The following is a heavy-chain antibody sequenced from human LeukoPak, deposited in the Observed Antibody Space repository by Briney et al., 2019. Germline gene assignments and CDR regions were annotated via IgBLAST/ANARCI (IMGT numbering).Heavy chain of an antibody. Sequence: GESLKISCKASGYRFTSYWIGWVRQMPGKGLEWMGVIHPGEYERRYSPSFQGQVTISADKSISTAYLQWSSLEASDTAMYYCARLAKARRDGYNFGFDYWGQGTLVTVSS. D-gene: IGHD5-24*01. V-gene: IGHV5-51*01. J-gene: IGHJ4*02. CDR1: GYRFTSYW. CDR3: ARLAKARRDGYNFGFDY. CDR2: IHPGEYER.